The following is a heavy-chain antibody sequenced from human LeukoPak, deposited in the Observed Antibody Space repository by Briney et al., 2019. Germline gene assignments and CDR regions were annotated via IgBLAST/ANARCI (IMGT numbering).Heavy chain of an antibody. CDR3: ARGDIAVARFDY. D-gene: IGHD6-19*01. CDR2: INHSGST. Sequence: SETLSLTCAVYGGSFSGYYWSWIRQPPGKGLEWIGEINHSGSTNYNPSLKSRVTISVDTSKNQFSLKLSSVTAADTAVYCCARGDIAVARFDYWGQGTLVTVSS. J-gene: IGHJ4*02. V-gene: IGHV4-34*01. CDR1: GGSFSGYY.